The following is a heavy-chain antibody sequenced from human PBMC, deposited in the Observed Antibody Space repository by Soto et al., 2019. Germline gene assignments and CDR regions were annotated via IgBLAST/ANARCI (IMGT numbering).Heavy chain of an antibody. Sequence: QVQLVQSGAEVKKPGASVKVSCKASGFTFISYYMHWVRQAPGQGLEWMGIINPSGGITTYAQKFQGRVTMTRDTSTSTVYMELNSLRSEDTAVYYCAKDPGIAVAGIPWYFDYWGQGTLVTVSS. CDR2: INPSGGIT. D-gene: IGHD6-19*01. CDR1: GFTFISYY. V-gene: IGHV1-46*01. CDR3: AKDPGIAVAGIPWYFDY. J-gene: IGHJ4*02.